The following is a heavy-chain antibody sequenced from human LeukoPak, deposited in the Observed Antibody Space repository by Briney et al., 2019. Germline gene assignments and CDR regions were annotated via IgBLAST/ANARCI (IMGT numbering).Heavy chain of an antibody. Sequence: PGGSLRLSCAASVFSFSSYAMTWVRQTPGKGLEWVSVISAGSVSTYYADSVKGRFTISRDNSNYTLFLQMTSLRAEDTAVYYCAKDIAFSSGYNAFDMWGQGTMVTVSS. CDR1: VFSFSSYA. CDR2: ISAGSVST. J-gene: IGHJ3*02. CDR3: AKDIAFSSGYNAFDM. D-gene: IGHD3-22*01. V-gene: IGHV3-23*01.